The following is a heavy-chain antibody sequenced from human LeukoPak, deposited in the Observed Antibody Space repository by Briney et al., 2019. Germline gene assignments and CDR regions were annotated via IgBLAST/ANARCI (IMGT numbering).Heavy chain of an antibody. CDR2: IHYSGST. D-gene: IGHD3-22*01. Sequence: SETPSLTCTVSGGSISSSSYYWGWIRQPPGKGLEWIGSIHYSGSTYYNPSLKSRVTISVDTSKNQFSLKLSSVTAADTAVYYCARLNYYDSSGYYYAHYFDYWGQGTLVTVSS. CDR3: ARLNYYDSSGYYYAHYFDY. J-gene: IGHJ4*02. CDR1: GGSISSSSYY. V-gene: IGHV4-39*01.